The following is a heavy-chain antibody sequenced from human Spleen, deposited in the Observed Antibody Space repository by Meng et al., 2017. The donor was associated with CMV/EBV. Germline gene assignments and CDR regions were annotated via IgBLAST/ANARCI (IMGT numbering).Heavy chain of an antibody. V-gene: IGHV1-18*01. J-gene: IGHJ6*02. CDR1: GGTFSSYT. D-gene: IGHD1-26*01. CDR3: ARERSGSYYSPNYYYYYGMDV. CDR2: ISAYNGNT. Sequence: ASVKVSCKSAGGTFSSYTISWVRQAPGQGLEWMGWISAYNGNTNYAQKLQGRVTMTTDTSTSTAYMELRSLRSDDTAVYYCARERSGSYYSPNYYYYYGMDVWGQGTTVTVSS.